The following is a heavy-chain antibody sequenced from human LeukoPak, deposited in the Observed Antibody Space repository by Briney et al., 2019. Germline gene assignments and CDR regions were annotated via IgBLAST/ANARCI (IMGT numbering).Heavy chain of an antibody. V-gene: IGHV4-34*01. D-gene: IGHD6-19*01. CDR2: INHSGST. CDR3: ASSGWSGFDY. CDR1: GGSFSGYY. Sequence: SETLSLTRAVYGGSFSGYYWSWIRQPPGKGLEWIGEINHSGSTNYNPSLKSRVTISVDTSKNQFSLKLSSVTAADTAVYYCASSGWSGFDYWGQGTLVTVSS. J-gene: IGHJ4*02.